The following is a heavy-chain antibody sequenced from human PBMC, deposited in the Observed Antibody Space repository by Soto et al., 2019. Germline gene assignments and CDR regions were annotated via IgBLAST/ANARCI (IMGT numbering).Heavy chain of an antibody. Sequence: PGGSLRLSCAASGFTFSSYGMHWVRQAPGKGLEWVAVISYDGSNKYYADSVKGRFTISRDNSKNTLYLQMNSLRAEDTAVYYCAILPGGMDVWGQGTTVTVSS. CDR1: GFTFSSYG. D-gene: IGHD3-10*01. CDR3: AILPGGMDV. CDR2: ISYDGSNK. V-gene: IGHV3-30*03. J-gene: IGHJ6*02.